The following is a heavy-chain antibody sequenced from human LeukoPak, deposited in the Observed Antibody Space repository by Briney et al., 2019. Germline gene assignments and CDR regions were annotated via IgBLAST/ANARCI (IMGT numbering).Heavy chain of an antibody. J-gene: IGHJ4*02. CDR3: ASPDYSSVWYYGY. V-gene: IGHV4-59*08. D-gene: IGHD6-19*01. CDR2: ISDIGSI. Sequence: PSETLSLTCTVSGGSISSYYWSWIRQPPGKGLEWIAYISDIGSISYNPSLKSRVTISLDTSKNQFSLKLSSVTAADTAVYYCASPDYSSVWYYGYWGQGTLVTVSS. CDR1: GGSISSYY.